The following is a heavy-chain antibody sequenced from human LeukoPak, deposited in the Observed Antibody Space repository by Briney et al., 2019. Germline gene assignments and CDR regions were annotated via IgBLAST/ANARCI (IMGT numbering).Heavy chain of an antibody. V-gene: IGHV4-59*08. CDR3: AGQSGGSGGSAFDI. J-gene: IGHJ3*02. Sequence: SETLSLTCTVSGGSISSYYWSWIRQPPGKGLEWIGYIYYSGSTNYNPSLKSRVTISVDTSKNQFSLKLSSVTAADTAVYYCAGQSGGSGGSAFDIWGQGTMVTVSS. CDR1: GGSISSYY. D-gene: IGHD1-26*01. CDR2: IYYSGST.